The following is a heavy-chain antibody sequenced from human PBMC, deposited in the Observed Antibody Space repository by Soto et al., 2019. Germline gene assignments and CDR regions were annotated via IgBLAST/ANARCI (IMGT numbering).Heavy chain of an antibody. CDR2: IYYSGST. V-gene: IGHV4-59*01. D-gene: IGHD6-6*01. CDR3: ARDSVVCSSSSFCAFDI. Sequence: QVQLQESGPGLVKPSETLSLTCTVSGGSISSYYWSWIRQPPGKGLEWIGYIYYSGSTNYNPSLKSRVTISVDTSKNQFSLKLSSVTAADTAVYYCARDSVVCSSSSFCAFDIWGQGTMVTVSS. CDR1: GGSISSYY. J-gene: IGHJ3*02.